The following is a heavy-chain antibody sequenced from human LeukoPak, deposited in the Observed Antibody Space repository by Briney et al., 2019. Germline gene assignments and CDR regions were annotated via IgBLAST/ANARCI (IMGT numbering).Heavy chain of an antibody. V-gene: IGHV3-9*01. CDR1: GFTFDDYA. Sequence: GGSLRLSCAASGFTFDDYAMHWVRQAPGKGLEWVSGISWNSGNIGYADSVKGRFTISRDNAKNSLYLQMNSLRAEDTALYYCAKPLSMVRGAIIPEYYFDYWGQGTLVTVSS. CDR3: AKPLSMVRGAIIPEYYFDY. J-gene: IGHJ4*02. D-gene: IGHD3-10*01. CDR2: ISWNSGNI.